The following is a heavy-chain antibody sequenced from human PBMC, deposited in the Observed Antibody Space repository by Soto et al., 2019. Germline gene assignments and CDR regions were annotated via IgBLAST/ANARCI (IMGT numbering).Heavy chain of an antibody. D-gene: IGHD5-18*01. V-gene: IGHV4-4*02. CDR1: GGSISSSNW. Sequence: PSETLSLTCAVSGGSISSSNWWSWVRQPPGKGLEWIGEIYHSGSTNYNPSLKSRVTISVDKSKNQFSLKLSSVTAADTAVYYCATRAPGVNGYTSTGDFDYWGQGTLVTVSS. CDR2: IYHSGST. J-gene: IGHJ4*02. CDR3: ATRAPGVNGYTSTGDFDY.